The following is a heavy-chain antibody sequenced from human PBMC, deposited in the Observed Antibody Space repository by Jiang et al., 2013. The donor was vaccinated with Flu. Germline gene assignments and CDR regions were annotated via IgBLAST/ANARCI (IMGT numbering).Heavy chain of an antibody. J-gene: IGHJ4*02. V-gene: IGHV3-30*18. CDR3: AKESGYSYGFFGSVGY. D-gene: IGHD5-18*01. CDR2: ISYDGSNK. Sequence: AVISYDGSNKYYADSVKGRFTISRDNSKNTLYLQMNSLRAEDTAVYYCAKESGYSYGFFGSVGYWGQGTLVTVSS.